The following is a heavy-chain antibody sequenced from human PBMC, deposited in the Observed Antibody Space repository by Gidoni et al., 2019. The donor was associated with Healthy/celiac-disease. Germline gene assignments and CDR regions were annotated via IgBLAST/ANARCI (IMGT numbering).Heavy chain of an antibody. CDR2: IYYSGST. J-gene: IGHJ4*02. V-gene: IGHV4-59*01. D-gene: IGHD1-26*01. CDR1: GGSISSYY. CDR3: ARATTGPSFDY. Sequence: QVQLQESGPGLVKPSETLSPTCTVSGGSISSYYWSLIRQPPGKGLEWIGYIYYSGSTNYNPSLKSRVTISVDTSKNQFSLKLSSVTAADTAVYYCARATTGPSFDYWGQGTLVTVSS.